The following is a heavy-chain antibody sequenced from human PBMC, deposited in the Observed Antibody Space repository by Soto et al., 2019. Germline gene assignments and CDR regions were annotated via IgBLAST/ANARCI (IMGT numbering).Heavy chain of an antibody. V-gene: IGHV3-53*04. CDR1: GFTVSSNY. Sequence: VQLVESGGGLVQPGGSLRLSCAASGFTVSSNYMSWVRQAPGKGLEWVSVIYSGGSTYYADSVKGRFTISRHNSKNTRYLQMNSLRAEDTAVYYCARVVDTAMDLYYYYYMDVWGKGTTVTVSS. CDR2: IYSGGST. J-gene: IGHJ6*03. CDR3: ARVVDTAMDLYYYYYMDV. D-gene: IGHD5-18*01.